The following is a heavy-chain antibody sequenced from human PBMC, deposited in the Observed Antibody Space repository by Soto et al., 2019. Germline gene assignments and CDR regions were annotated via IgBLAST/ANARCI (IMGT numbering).Heavy chain of an antibody. D-gene: IGHD3-10*01. Sequence: SETLSLTCAVYGGSFSGYYWSWIRQPPGKGLEWIGEINHSGSTNYNPSLKSRVTISVETSKNQFSLKLSSVTAADTAVYYCARVGYYGSGKKGARYFDYWGQGTLVTVSS. CDR3: ARVGYYGSGKKGARYFDY. CDR2: INHSGST. J-gene: IGHJ4*02. CDR1: GGSFSGYY. V-gene: IGHV4-34*01.